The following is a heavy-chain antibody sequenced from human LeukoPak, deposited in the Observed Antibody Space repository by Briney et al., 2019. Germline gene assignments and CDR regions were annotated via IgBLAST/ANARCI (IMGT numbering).Heavy chain of an antibody. J-gene: IGHJ4*02. CDR3: AKISLGVLRFLEWFLYFDY. CDR1: GYTFTDYL. V-gene: IGHV1-2*06. CDR2: INPNSGGT. Sequence: GASVKVSCKASGYTFTDYLIHWVRQAPGQGPEWMGRINPNSGGTRYAQKFQGRVIMTRDTSITTLYMELSSLRSDDTAVYYCAKISLGVLRFLEWFLYFDYWGQGTLVTVSS. D-gene: IGHD3-3*01.